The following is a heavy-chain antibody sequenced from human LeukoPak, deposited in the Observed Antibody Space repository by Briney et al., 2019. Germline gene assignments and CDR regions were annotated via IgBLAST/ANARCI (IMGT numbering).Heavy chain of an antibody. V-gene: IGHV3-7*02. J-gene: IGHJ4*02. Sequence: GGSLRLSCAASGFTFSSYWMSCVRQAPGKGLEWVANIKQDGREKYYVDSVKGRFTISRDNAKNSLYLQMNSLRVEDTAVYFCVRLSRPGDWGQGTLVTVSS. CDR1: GFTFSSYW. CDR2: IKQDGREK. CDR3: VRLSRPGD.